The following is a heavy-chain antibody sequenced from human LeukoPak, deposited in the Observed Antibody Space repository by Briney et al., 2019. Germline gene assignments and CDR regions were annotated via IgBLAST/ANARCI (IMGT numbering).Heavy chain of an antibody. Sequence: SETLSLTCTVSGGSISSSSYYWGWIRQPPGKGLEWIGSIYYSGSTNYNPSLKSRVTISVDTSKNQFSLKLSSVTAADTAVYYCARHPFDYGSGSYLGVFWFDPWGQGTLVTVSS. CDR3: ARHPFDYGSGSYLGVFWFDP. CDR1: GGSISSSSYY. CDR2: IYYSGST. V-gene: IGHV4-39*01. D-gene: IGHD3-10*01. J-gene: IGHJ5*02.